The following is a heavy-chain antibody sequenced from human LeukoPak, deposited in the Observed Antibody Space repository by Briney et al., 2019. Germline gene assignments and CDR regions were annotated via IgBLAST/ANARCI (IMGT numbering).Heavy chain of an antibody. CDR2: FYYSGST. CDR3: ARTPLRGATFFTSYPNWFDT. D-gene: IGHD3-10*01. J-gene: IGHJ5*02. CDR1: GGSISSSSYY. Sequence: PSETLSLTCTVSGGSISSSSYYWGWIRQPPGKGLEWIGSFYYSGSTYYNPSLKSRVTISVDTSKNQFSLKLSSVTVADTAVYYCARTPLRGATFFTSYPNWFDTWGQGTLVTVSS. V-gene: IGHV4-39*01.